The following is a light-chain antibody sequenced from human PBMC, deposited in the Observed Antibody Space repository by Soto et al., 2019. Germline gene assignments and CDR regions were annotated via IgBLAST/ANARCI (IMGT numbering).Light chain of an antibody. Sequence: EIVLTQSPATLSLSPGERATLSCRASQSVSSYLAWYQQKPGQVPRLLIYDASSRATGIPAGFSGSGSGTDFTLTISSLEPEDFAVYYCQQRRNLLTFGGGTKADIK. V-gene: IGKV3-11*01. CDR1: QSVSSY. CDR2: DAS. J-gene: IGKJ4*01. CDR3: QQRRNLLT.